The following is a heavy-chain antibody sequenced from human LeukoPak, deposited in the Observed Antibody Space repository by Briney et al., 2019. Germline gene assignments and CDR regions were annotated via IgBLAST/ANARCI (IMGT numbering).Heavy chain of an antibody. J-gene: IGHJ4*02. Sequence: GGSLRLSCAASGFTFSSYIMNWVRQAPGKGLEWVSSISSSSSYIYYADSVKGRFTISRDNAKNSLYLQMNSLRAEDTAVYYCARDSSGRDGYNYDSDYWGQGTLVTVSS. V-gene: IGHV3-21*01. CDR1: GFTFSSYI. D-gene: IGHD5-24*01. CDR3: ARDSSGRDGYNYDSDY. CDR2: ISSSSSYI.